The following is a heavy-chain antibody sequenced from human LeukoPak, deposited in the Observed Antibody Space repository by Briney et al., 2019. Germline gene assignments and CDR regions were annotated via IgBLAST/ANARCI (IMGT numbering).Heavy chain of an antibody. J-gene: IGHJ5*02. V-gene: IGHV3-53*05. CDR2: IYSGGAT. Sequence: RTGGSLRLSCAASGFTVISNLMTWVRQSPGRGLEWLSSIYSGGATYYADSVKGRFTISRDNSKNTLYLQMNSLRAEDTAVYYCARDFPPRPTVEVVPAAIHWFDPWGQGTLVTVSS. CDR1: GFTVISNL. D-gene: IGHD2-2*02. CDR3: ARDFPPRPTVEVVPAAIHWFDP.